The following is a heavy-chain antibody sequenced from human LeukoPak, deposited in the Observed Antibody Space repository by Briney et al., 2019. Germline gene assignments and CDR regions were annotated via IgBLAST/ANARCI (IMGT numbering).Heavy chain of an antibody. CDR3: ARHRTRDYYDSSGYYLSENVFDY. J-gene: IGHJ4*02. D-gene: IGHD3-22*01. CDR1: GGSFSGYY. CDR2: INHSGST. V-gene: IGHV4-34*01. Sequence: SETLSLTCAVYGGSFSGYYWSWIRQPPGKGLEWIGEINHSGSTNYNPSLKSRVTISVDTSKNQFSLKLSSVTAADTAVYYCARHRTRDYYDSSGYYLSENVFDYWGQGTLVTVSS.